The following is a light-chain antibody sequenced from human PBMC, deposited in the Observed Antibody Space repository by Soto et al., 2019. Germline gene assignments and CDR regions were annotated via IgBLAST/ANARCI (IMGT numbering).Light chain of an antibody. CDR3: QQYGRT. Sequence: ELVLTQSPGILSLSPGERATLSCRASQTVTKLAWYQQQPGQAPRLLIYAASNRATGIPDRFSGSGSGTDFTLTISRLEPEDSAVYYCQQYGRTFGGGTKVDIK. CDR1: QTVTK. V-gene: IGKV3-20*01. CDR2: AAS. J-gene: IGKJ4*01.